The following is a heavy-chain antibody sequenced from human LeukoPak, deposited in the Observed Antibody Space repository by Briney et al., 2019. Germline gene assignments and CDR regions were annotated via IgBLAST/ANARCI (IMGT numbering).Heavy chain of an antibody. V-gene: IGHV4-59*01. D-gene: IGHD6-19*01. CDR2: IYYSGST. Sequence: PSETQSLTCSVSGGSISSYYWSWIRQPPGKGLEWIGYIYYSGSTNYNPSLKSRVTISVDTSKNQFSLKLSSVTAADTAVYYCARHRLEYSSESPEYYFGYWGQGTLVTVSS. CDR3: ARHRLEYSSESPEYYFGY. CDR1: GGSISSYY. J-gene: IGHJ4*02.